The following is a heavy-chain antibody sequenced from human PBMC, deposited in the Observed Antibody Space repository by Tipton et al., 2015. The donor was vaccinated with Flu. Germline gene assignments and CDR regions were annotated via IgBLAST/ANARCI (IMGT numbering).Heavy chain of an antibody. J-gene: IGHJ6*02. CDR2: IYYSGGT. Sequence: GLVKPSQTLSLTCNVSGGSISSGGAYWSWIRQHPGKGLEWIGGIYYSGGTYKNPSLTSRVSISVDTSKNQFSLNLKSVTAADTAVYYCVRDQGFGDGLTYDYCGMDVWGQGTTVTVSS. V-gene: IGHV4-31*03. D-gene: IGHD3-10*01. CDR3: VRDQGFGDGLTYDYCGMDV. CDR1: GGSISSGGAY.